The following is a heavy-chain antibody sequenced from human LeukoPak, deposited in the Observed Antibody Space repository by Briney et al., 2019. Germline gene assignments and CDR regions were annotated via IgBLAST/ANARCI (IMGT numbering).Heavy chain of an antibody. D-gene: IGHD1-26*01. CDR3: ARSAVRSPTDY. Sequence: SETLSLTCAVYGGSFSGYYWSWIRQPPGKGLEWIGEINHSGSTNYNPSLKSRVTISVDTSKNQFSLKLSSVTAADAAVYYCARSAVRSPTDYWGQGTLVTVSS. V-gene: IGHV4-34*01. CDR2: INHSGST. J-gene: IGHJ4*02. CDR1: GGSFSGYY.